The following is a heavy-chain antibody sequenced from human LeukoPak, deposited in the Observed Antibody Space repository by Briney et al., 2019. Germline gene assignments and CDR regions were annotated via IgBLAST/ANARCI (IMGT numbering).Heavy chain of an antibody. CDR3: ARAIVLRFLEWPPDAFDI. CDR1: GFTFSSYA. D-gene: IGHD3-3*01. CDR2: ISYDGSNK. Sequence: GGSLRLSCAASGFTFSSYAMHWVRQAPGKGLEWVAVISYDGSNKYYADSVKGRFTISRDNSKNTLYLQMNSLRAEDTAVYYCARAIVLRFLEWPPDAFDIWGQGTMVTVSS. V-gene: IGHV3-30-3*01. J-gene: IGHJ3*02.